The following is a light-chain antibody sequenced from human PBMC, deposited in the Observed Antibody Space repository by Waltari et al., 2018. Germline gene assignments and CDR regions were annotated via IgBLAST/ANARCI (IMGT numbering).Light chain of an antibody. Sequence: DIVMTQSPDSLTVSLGERATINCKSSQSILHRPNNKNYLAWYQQKAGQPPRLLFYWVSTRQSGVPDRFSGSGSGTDFTLTISGLQAEDVAFYYCQQYYATPWMFGQGTKVEIK. CDR2: WVS. V-gene: IGKV4-1*01. J-gene: IGKJ1*01. CDR3: QQYYATPWM. CDR1: QSILHRPNNKNY.